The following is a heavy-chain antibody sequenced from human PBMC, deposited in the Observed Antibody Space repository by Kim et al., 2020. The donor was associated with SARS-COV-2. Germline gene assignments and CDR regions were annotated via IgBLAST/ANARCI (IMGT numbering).Heavy chain of an antibody. D-gene: IGHD3-22*01. CDR2: ISSSSSTI. CDR3: ARDVSSITMIVWDRNHAFDI. Sequence: GGSLRLSCAASGFTFSSYSMNWVRQAPGKGLEWVSYISSSSSTIYYADSVKGRFTISRDNAKNSLYLQMNSLRDEDTAVYYCARDVSSITMIVWDRNHAFDIWGQGTMVTVSS. J-gene: IGHJ3*02. V-gene: IGHV3-48*02. CDR1: GFTFSSYS.